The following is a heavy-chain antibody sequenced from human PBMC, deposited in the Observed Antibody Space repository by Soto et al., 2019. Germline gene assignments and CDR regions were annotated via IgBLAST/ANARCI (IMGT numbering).Heavy chain of an antibody. V-gene: IGHV1-18*01. D-gene: IGHD4-17*01. CDR1: GYSFTTSG. Sequence: QAQLVQSGAEVKEPGASVKVSCKASGYSFTTSGITWVRQAPGQGLEWMGWISTYNGNTNYAPKLQDRVTLTTDTSTSTAYMELRRLRSDDTAVYYCARRLYGDYDYWGQGTLVTVSS. CDR2: ISTYNGNT. J-gene: IGHJ4*02. CDR3: ARRLYGDYDY.